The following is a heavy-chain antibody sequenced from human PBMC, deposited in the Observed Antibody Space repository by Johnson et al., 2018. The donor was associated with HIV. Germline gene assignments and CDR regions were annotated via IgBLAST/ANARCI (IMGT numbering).Heavy chain of an antibody. CDR3: AKDKRESFTMIGEVRAFDI. CDR2: ISYDGSNK. V-gene: IGHV3-30-3*01. Sequence: QVQLVESGGGVVQPGRSLRLSCAASGFTFSSYAMHWVRQAPGKGLEWVAVISYDGSNKYYADSVKGRFTISRDNSKNTLYLQMNSLRAEDTAVYYCAKDKRESFTMIGEVRAFDIWGQGTTVTASS. J-gene: IGHJ3*02. D-gene: IGHD3-22*01. CDR1: GFTFSSYA.